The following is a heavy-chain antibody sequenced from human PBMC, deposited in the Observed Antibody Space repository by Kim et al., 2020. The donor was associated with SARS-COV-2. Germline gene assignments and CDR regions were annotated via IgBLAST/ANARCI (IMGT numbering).Heavy chain of an antibody. J-gene: IGHJ4*02. Sequence: GGSLRLSCAASGFTFSSYAMHWVRQAPGKGLEWVAAISYDGSNKYYADSVKGRFTISRDNSKNSLYLQMNSLRAEDTAVYYCARDRLGVVVAATFDYWGPETLLTVSP. CDR3: ARDRLGVVVAATFDY. D-gene: IGHD2-15*01. CDR1: GFTFSSYA. V-gene: IGHV3-30*04. CDR2: ISYDGSNK.